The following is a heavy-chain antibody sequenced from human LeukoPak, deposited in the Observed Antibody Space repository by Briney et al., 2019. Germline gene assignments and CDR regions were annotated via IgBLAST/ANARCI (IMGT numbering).Heavy chain of an antibody. V-gene: IGHV4-38-2*01. CDR3: ARAAWYCSSTSCYHWFDP. CDR2: IYHSGST. J-gene: IGHJ5*02. Sequence: SETLSLTCAVSGYSISSGYYWGWIRQPPGKGLEWIGRIYHSGSTYYNPSLRSRVTISVDTSKTQSSLKLSSVTAADTAVYYCARAAWYCSSTSCYHWFDPWRQGTLVTVSS. CDR1: GYSISSGYY. D-gene: IGHD2-2*01.